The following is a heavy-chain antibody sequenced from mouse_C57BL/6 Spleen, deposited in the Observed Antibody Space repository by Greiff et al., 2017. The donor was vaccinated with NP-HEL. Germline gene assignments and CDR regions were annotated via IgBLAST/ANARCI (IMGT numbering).Heavy chain of an antibody. CDR2: IDPENGDT. CDR3: TTFITTDPY. D-gene: IGHD1-1*01. J-gene: IGHJ3*01. Sequence: EVQGVESGAELVRPGASVKLSCTASGFNIKDDYMHWVKQRPEQGLEWIGWIDPENGDTEYASKFQGKATITADTSSNTAYLQLSSLTSEDTAVYYCTTFITTDPYWGQGTLVTVSA. V-gene: IGHV14-4*01. CDR1: GFNIKDDY.